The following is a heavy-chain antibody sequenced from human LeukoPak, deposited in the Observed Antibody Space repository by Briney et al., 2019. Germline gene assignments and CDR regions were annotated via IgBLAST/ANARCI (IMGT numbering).Heavy chain of an antibody. CDR2: IYYSGST. Sequence: PSETLSLTCTVSGGSISSSSYYWGWIRQPPGKGLEWIGSIYYSGSTYYNPSLKSRVTISVDTSKNQFSLKLSSVTAADTAVYYCARQGYDILTGYIDAFDIWGQGTMVTVSS. CDR1: GGSISSSSYY. V-gene: IGHV4-39*01. D-gene: IGHD3-9*01. J-gene: IGHJ3*02. CDR3: ARQGYDILTGYIDAFDI.